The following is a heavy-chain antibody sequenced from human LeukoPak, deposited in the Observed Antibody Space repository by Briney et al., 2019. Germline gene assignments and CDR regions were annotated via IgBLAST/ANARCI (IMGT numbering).Heavy chain of an antibody. CDR1: GGTFSSYA. Sequence: ASVKVSCKASGGTFSSYAISWVRQAPGQGLEWMGRIIPILGIANYAQKFQGRVTITADKSTSTAYMELSSLRSEDTAVYYCARDRQGTMVRGVTTLPLNYWGQGTLVTVSS. CDR3: ARDRQGTMVRGVTTLPLNY. J-gene: IGHJ4*02. CDR2: IIPILGIA. V-gene: IGHV1-69*04. D-gene: IGHD3-10*01.